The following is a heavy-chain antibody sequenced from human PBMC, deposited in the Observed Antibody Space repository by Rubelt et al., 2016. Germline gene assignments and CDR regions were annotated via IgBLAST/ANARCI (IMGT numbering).Heavy chain of an antibody. J-gene: IGHJ1*01. D-gene: IGHD2-15*01. V-gene: IGHV3-66*01. CDR3: AMNSGEYDDGFINH. Sequence: EVQMVESGGGLVQPGGSLRLSCAASGFSLSGYSMDWVRQAPGKGPEWVSVIYSDDSAFYADTVKGRFSVSRDSARNTMFWQRNSLRAEDTTMDYWAMNSGEYDDGFINHWGQGTLVIVSS. CDR2: IYSDDSA. CDR1: GFSLSGYS.